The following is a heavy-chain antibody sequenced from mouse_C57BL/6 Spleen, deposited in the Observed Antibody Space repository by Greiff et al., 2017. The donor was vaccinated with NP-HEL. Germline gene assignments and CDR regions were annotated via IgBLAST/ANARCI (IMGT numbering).Heavy chain of an antibody. Sequence: QVQLQQSGAELVRPGASVTLSCKASGYTFTDYEMHWVKQTPVHGLEWIGAIDPETGGTAYNQKFKGKAILTADKSSSTAYMELRSLTSEDSAVYYCTIYGNYSWFADWGQGTLVTVSA. J-gene: IGHJ3*01. D-gene: IGHD2-1*01. CDR3: TIYGNYSWFAD. CDR2: IDPETGGT. CDR1: GYTFTDYE. V-gene: IGHV1-15*01.